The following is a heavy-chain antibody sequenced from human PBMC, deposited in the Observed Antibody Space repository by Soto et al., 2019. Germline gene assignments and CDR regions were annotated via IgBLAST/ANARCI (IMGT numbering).Heavy chain of an antibody. CDR1: GGTFSNHA. CDR3: ARHSRASGHFYYGMDV. CDR2: IIPLYGTA. Sequence: QVQLVQSGAEVKKPGSSVKVSCKPSGGTFSNHAISWVHQAPGQGLEWVGGIIPLYGTANYGQKFQGRVTITTDKSTSTAYMEMRRLRSEDTAIYYCARHSRASGHFYYGMDVWGQGTTISVSS. J-gene: IGHJ6*01. V-gene: IGHV1-69*06. D-gene: IGHD1-26*01.